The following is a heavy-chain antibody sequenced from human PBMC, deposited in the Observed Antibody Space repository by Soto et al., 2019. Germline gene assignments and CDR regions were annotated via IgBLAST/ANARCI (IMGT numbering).Heavy chain of an antibody. CDR3: ARDFPYSYGIRFDY. CDR2: TYYRSKWYN. V-gene: IGHV6-1*01. J-gene: IGHJ4*02. CDR1: GDSVSSNSAA. Sequence: SQTLSLTCAISGDSVSSNSAAWNWFRQSPSRGLEWLGRTYYRSKWYNDYAVSVKSRITINPDTSKNQFSLQLNSVTPEDTAVYYCARDFPYSYGIRFDYWGQGTLVTVSS. D-gene: IGHD5-18*01.